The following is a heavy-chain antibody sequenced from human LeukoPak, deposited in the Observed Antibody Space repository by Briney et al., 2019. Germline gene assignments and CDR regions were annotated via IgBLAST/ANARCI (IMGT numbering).Heavy chain of an antibody. Sequence: GGSLRLSCAASGFTFSAYAMSWVRQAPRKGLEWVSAISGSGGTTYYADSVRGRFTISRDNAKNTLYLQMNSLRAEDTAVYYCASASSHRIAAGGDSWGQGTLVTVSS. CDR1: GFTFSAYA. V-gene: IGHV3-23*01. CDR3: ASASSHRIAAGGDS. D-gene: IGHD6-13*01. CDR2: ISGSGGTT. J-gene: IGHJ4*02.